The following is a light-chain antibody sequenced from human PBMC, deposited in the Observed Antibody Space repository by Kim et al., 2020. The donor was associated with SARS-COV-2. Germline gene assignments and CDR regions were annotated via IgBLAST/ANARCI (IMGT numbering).Light chain of an antibody. CDR1: QSVLHRSKDKSF. J-gene: IGKJ2*01. V-gene: IGKV4-1*01. Sequence: DIVMTQSPDSLVVSLGERATISCNSSQSVLHRSKDKSFVAWYQQRPGQAPKLLLYWAATRASGVPDRFSGSGSETDFTLTISSLQAEDVAVYHCQQHYRPPYTFGQGTKVDIK. CDR3: QQHYRPPYT. CDR2: WAA.